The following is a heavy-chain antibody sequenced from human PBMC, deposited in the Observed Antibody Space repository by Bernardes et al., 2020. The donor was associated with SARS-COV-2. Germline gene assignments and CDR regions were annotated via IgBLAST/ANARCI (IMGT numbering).Heavy chain of an antibody. D-gene: IGHD5-12*01. J-gene: IGHJ4*02. CDR2: IYYSGST. V-gene: IGHV4-59*08. CDR1: GGSISSYY. Sequence: SETLSLTCTVSGGSISSYYWSWIRQPPGKGLEWIGYIYYSGSTNYNPSLKSRVTISVDTSKNQFSLKLSSVTAADTAVYYCARHRLGNWYYFDYWGQGTLVTVSS. CDR3: ARHRLGNWYYFDY.